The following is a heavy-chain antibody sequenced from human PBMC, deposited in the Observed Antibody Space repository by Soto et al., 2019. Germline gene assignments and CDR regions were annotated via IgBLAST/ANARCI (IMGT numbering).Heavy chain of an antibody. D-gene: IGHD3-10*01. V-gene: IGHV4-34*01. CDR3: ARGSPRSGSYYNRGSWFDP. J-gene: IGHJ5*02. Sequence: PSETLSLTCAVYGGSFSGYYWSWIRQPPGKGLEWIGEINHSGSTNYNPSLKSRVTISVDTSKNQFSLKLSSLTAADTAVYYCARGSPRSGSYYNRGSWFDPWGQGTLVTVSS. CDR2: INHSGST. CDR1: GGSFSGYY.